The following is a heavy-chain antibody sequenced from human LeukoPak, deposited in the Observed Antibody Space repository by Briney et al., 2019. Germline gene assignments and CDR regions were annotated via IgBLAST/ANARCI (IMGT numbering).Heavy chain of an antibody. CDR2: ISGSSSYI. Sequence: GGSLRLSCAASGFTFSSYTMNWVRQAPGKGLGWVSSISGSSSYIYYADSVKGRFTISRDNSKNTLYLQMNSLRAEDTAVYYCAKLVGATGVWYFDYWGQGTLVTVSS. D-gene: IGHD1-26*01. CDR1: GFTFSSYT. J-gene: IGHJ4*02. CDR3: AKLVGATGVWYFDY. V-gene: IGHV3-21*04.